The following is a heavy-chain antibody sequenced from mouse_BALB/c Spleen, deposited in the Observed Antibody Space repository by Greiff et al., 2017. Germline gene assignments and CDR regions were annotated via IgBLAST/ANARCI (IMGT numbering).Heavy chain of an antibody. CDR1: GFAFSSYD. CDR3: ERHNWEEREFDY. D-gene: IGHD4-1*01. V-gene: IGHV5-12-1*01. CDR2: ISSGGGST. J-gene: IGHJ2*01. Sequence: EVMLVESGGGLVQPGGSLKLSCAASGFAFSSYDMSWVRQTPEKRLEWVAYISSGGGSTYYPDTVKGRFTISRDNAKNTLYLQMSSLKSEDTAMYYCERHNWEEREFDYWGQGTTLTVSS.